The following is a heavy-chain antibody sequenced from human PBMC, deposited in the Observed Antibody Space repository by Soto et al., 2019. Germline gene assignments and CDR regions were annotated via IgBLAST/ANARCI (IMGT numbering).Heavy chain of an antibody. CDR1: GFSLTTGRMG. CDR2: IFSDAER. V-gene: IGHV2-26*01. D-gene: IGHD3-10*01. CDR3: VRMNAESYSSYYAMDV. J-gene: IGHJ6*02. Sequence: QVTLRESGPVLVKPTETLTLTCNVSGFSLTTGRMGVSWIRQPPGKAMEWLAHIFSDAERSYSRSLPGRLTVSKVVSGRLVVLTMTNIDPVDTGTYFCVRMNAESYSSYYAMDVWCQGTTVTFSS.